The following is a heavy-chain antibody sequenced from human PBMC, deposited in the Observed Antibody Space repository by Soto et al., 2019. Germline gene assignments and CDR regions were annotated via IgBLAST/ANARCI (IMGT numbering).Heavy chain of an antibody. J-gene: IGHJ4*02. CDR2: VNSDGSIT. CDR3: TRDQAYGSAV. CDR1: GFDFSNSW. D-gene: IGHD3-10*01. Sequence: DVQLVESGGGLVQPGGSLRLSCAASGFDFSNSWMHWVRQVPGKGLVWVSHVNSDGSITTYADSVKGRFIISRDNGKNTVSLQMNSLRVEDTAVYYCTRDQAYGSAVWGQGTLVTVSS. V-gene: IGHV3-74*01.